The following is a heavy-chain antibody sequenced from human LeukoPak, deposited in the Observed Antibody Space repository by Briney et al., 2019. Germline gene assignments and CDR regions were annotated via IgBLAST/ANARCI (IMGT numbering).Heavy chain of an antibody. CDR2: INPNRGET. CDR1: GYTFTGDY. D-gene: IGHD6-13*01. J-gene: IGHJ3*01. CDR3: AKSRTHSSGWFTSAFDV. V-gene: IGHV1-2*02. Sequence: ASVKLSCKASGYTFTGDYIHWVRQAPGQGLEWMGWINPNRGETKYAQKFQGTVTMTRDTSITTAYMEVTRLRYEDTAVYYCAKSRTHSSGWFTSAFDVWGQGTMVTVSA.